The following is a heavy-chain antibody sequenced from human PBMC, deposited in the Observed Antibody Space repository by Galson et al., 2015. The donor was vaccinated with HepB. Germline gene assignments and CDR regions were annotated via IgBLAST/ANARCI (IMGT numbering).Heavy chain of an antibody. Sequence: SLRLSCAASGFTFSTYAMSWVRQAPGKGLEWVSGITDDGSNTYYADSVKGRFTISRSNSKNTLYLQMNSLRAEDTAVYYCAKRGDRGTYEGFDYCGQGTLVTAAS. CDR3: AKRGDRGTYEGFDY. CDR1: GFTFSTYA. CDR2: ITDDGSNT. D-gene: IGHD2-21*01. J-gene: IGHJ4*02. V-gene: IGHV3-23*01.